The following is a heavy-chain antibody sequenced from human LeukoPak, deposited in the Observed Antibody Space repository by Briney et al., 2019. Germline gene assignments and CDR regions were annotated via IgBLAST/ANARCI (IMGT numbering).Heavy chain of an antibody. D-gene: IGHD3-3*01. J-gene: IGHJ4*02. CDR2: MNPNSGNT. CDR1: GYTFTSYD. Sequence: ASVKVSCKASGYTFTSYDINWVRQATGQGLEWMGWMNPNSGNTGYAQKFQGRVTMTRNTSISTAYMELSGLRSEDTAVYYCARQYYDFWSGYYTDWGQGTLVTVSS. CDR3: ARQYYDFWSGYYTD. V-gene: IGHV1-8*01.